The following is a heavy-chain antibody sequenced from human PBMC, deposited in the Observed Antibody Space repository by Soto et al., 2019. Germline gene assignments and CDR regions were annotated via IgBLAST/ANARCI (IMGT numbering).Heavy chain of an antibody. Sequence: QVQLVQAGAEVKKPGSSVKVSCKASGGTFSSYTISWVRQAPGQGLEWMGRIIPILGIANYAQKFQGRVTITADKSTSTAYMELSSLRSEDTAVYYCARSHFDSSGYYNDYWGQGTLVTVSS. CDR3: ARSHFDSSGYYNDY. D-gene: IGHD3-22*01. J-gene: IGHJ4*02. CDR2: IIPILGIA. CDR1: GGTFSSYT. V-gene: IGHV1-69*02.